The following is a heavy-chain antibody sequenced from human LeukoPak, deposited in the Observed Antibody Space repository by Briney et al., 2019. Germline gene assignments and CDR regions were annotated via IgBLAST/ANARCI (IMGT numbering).Heavy chain of an antibody. CDR2: IWYDGSNK. Sequence: GGSLTLSCAASGFTFSSYGMHWVRQAPGKGLEWVAVIWYDGSNKYYADSVKGRFTISRDNSKNTLYLQMNSLRAEDTAVYYCARDSGSRGDDYYYYGMDVWGQGTTVTVSS. D-gene: IGHD1-26*01. V-gene: IGHV3-33*01. CDR3: ARDSGSRGDDYYYYGMDV. J-gene: IGHJ6*02. CDR1: GFTFSSYG.